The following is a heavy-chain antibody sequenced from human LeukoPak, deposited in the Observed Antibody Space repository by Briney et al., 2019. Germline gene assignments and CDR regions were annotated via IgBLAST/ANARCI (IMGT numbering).Heavy chain of an antibody. V-gene: IGHV3-23*01. Sequence: GGSLRLSCAASGFTFSSYAMSWVRQAPGKGLEWVSAISGSGGSTYYADSVKGRFTISRDNSKNTLYLQMNSVRAEDTAVYYCAKDPRKDYYDNEMRWGQGTLVTVSS. CDR1: GFTFSSYA. D-gene: IGHD3-22*01. J-gene: IGHJ4*02. CDR3: AKDPRKDYYDNEMR. CDR2: ISGSGGST.